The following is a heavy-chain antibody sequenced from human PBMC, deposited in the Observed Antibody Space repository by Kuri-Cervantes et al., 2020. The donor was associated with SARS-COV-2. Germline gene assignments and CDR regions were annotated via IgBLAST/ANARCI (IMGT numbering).Heavy chain of an antibody. CDR3: TRDIYYALLGYYYGMDV. D-gene: IGHD3-10*01. Sequence: GESLKISCTASGFTFGDYAMSWVRQAPGKGLEWVGFIRSKAYGGTTEYAAPVKGRFTISRDDSKGIAYLQMNSLKTEDTAVYYCTRDIYYALLGYYYGMDVWGQGTTVTVSS. J-gene: IGHJ6*02. CDR2: IRSKAYGGTT. CDR1: GFTFGDYA. V-gene: IGHV3-49*04.